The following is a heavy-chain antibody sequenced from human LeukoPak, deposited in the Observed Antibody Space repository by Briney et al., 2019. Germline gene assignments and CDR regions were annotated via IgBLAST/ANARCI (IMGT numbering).Heavy chain of an antibody. J-gene: IGHJ6*03. CDR3: ASGPDCDFPYMDV. CDR2: IYTSGST. V-gene: IGHV4-61*02. CDR1: GGSISSRSYY. D-gene: IGHD2-21*01. Sequence: SETLSLTCTVSGGSISSRSYYWSWIRQPAGKGLEWIGRIYTSGSTNYNPSLKSRVTISVDTSKNQFSLKLSSVTAADTAVYYCASGPDCDFPYMDVWGKGTTVTVSS.